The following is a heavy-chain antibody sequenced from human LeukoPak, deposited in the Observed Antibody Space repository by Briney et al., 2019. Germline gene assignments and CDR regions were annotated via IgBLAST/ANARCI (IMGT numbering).Heavy chain of an antibody. CDR2: IYTNGGA. CDR1: GGSVTSGNYY. V-gene: IGHV4-61*02. CDR3: AREPPGY. Sequence: SETLSLTCTVSGGSVTSGNYYWNWIRQPAGKGLEWIGRIYTNGGASYNPSLKSRVTISIDASKNQFPLKLSSVTAADTAVYYCAREPPGYWGQGILVTVSS. J-gene: IGHJ4*02.